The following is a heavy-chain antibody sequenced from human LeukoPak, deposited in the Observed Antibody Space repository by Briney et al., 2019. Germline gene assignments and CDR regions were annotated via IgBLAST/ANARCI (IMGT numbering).Heavy chain of an antibody. D-gene: IGHD3-10*01. J-gene: IGHJ4*02. CDR3: AKAGPWFEELLYWWGYFFDY. V-gene: IGHV3-23*01. Sequence: SGGSLRLSCAASGFTFDDYAMHWVRQAPGKGLEWVSGISGSGGSTYYADSVKGRFTISRDNSKNTLYLQMNSLRAEDTAVYYCAKAGPWFEELLYWWGYFFDYWGQGTLVTVSS. CDR2: ISGSGGST. CDR1: GFTFDDYA.